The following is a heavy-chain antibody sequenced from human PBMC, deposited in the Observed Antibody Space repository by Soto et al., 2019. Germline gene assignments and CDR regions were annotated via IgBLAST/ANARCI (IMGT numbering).Heavy chain of an antibody. Sequence: LRLSCDASGFTFSNFAMHWVRQAPGKGLEWVAVMSADGSNTYYADSMKGRFTISREHSKSTLYLQMNSLRVEATAVYYCANDPSVIRFLEWLSYFAYWGQGALVNASS. CDR3: ANDPSVIRFLEWLSYFAY. J-gene: IGHJ4*02. D-gene: IGHD3-3*01. CDR2: MSADGSNT. CDR1: GFTFSNFA. V-gene: IGHV3-30*18.